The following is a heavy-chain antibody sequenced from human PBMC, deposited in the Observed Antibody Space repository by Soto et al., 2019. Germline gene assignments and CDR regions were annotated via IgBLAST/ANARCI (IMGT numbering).Heavy chain of an antibody. J-gene: IGHJ3*02. CDR1: GFTFSSYA. Sequence: GGSLRLSCAASGFTFSSYAMSWVRQAPGKGLEWVSAISGSGGSTYYADSVKGRFTISRDNSKNTLYLQMNSLRAEDRLVYYCAKDLGIAMIVVVITDAFDIWGQGTLVTVSS. V-gene: IGHV3-23*01. CDR3: AKDLGIAMIVVVITDAFDI. CDR2: ISGSGGST. D-gene: IGHD3-22*01.